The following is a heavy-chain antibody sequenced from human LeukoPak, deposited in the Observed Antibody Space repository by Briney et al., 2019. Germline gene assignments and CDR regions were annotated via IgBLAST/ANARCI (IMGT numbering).Heavy chain of an antibody. CDR3: AKDVRGEYYDILTGYYRAAYYYYGMDV. V-gene: IGHV3-23*01. Sequence: GGSLRLSCAASGFSFSTYVMSWVRQAPGKGLEWVSAISGSGGSTYYADSVKGRFTISRDNSKNTLYLQMNSLRAEDTAVYYCAKDVRGEYYDILTGYYRAAYYYYGMDVWGQGTTVTVSS. D-gene: IGHD3-9*01. J-gene: IGHJ6*02. CDR1: GFSFSTYV. CDR2: ISGSGGST.